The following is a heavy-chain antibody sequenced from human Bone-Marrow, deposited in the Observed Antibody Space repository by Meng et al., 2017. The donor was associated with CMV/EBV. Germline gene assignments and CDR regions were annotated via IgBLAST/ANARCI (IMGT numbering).Heavy chain of an antibody. D-gene: IGHD3-22*01. CDR1: GFTFSAYT. Sequence: GESLKISCAASGFTFSAYTMNWVRQAPGKGLEWISSISSGSNYVNYTDSLKGRFTISRDNAKNSLYLQMHSLRVEDTAVYYCASTMIPSWGQGTLVTVSS. CDR3: ASTMIPS. V-gene: IGHV3-21*01. J-gene: IGHJ5*02. CDR2: ISSGSNYV.